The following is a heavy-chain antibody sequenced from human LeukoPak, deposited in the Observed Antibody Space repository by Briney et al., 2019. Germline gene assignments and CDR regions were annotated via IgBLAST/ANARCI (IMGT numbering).Heavy chain of an antibody. J-gene: IGHJ5*02. CDR2: INHSGST. D-gene: IGHD2-2*01. V-gene: IGHV4-34*01. CDR3: ASHPLGYCSSTSCYPRWFDP. CDR1: GGSFSGYY. Sequence: SETLSLTCAVYGGSFSGYYWSWIRQPPGKGLEWIGEINHSGSTNYNPSLKSRVTISVDTSKNQFSLKLSSATAADTAVYYCASHPLGYCSSTSCYPRWFDPWGQGTLVTVSS.